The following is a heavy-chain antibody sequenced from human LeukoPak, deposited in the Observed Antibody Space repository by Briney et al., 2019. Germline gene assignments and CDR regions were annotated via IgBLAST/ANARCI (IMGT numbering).Heavy chain of an antibody. Sequence: SQTLSLTCAISGDSVSTNSAAWNWVRQSPSRGLEWLGRTYYRSKWYNDYAVSVKSRITINPDTSKNQFSLQLNSVTPEDTAVYYCAREFYYGSGNLDYWGQGTLATVSS. J-gene: IGHJ4*02. CDR1: GDSVSTNSAA. CDR3: AREFYYGSGNLDY. CDR2: TYYRSKWYN. V-gene: IGHV6-1*01. D-gene: IGHD3-10*01.